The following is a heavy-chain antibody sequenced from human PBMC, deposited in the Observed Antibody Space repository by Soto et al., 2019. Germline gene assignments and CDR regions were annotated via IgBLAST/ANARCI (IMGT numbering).Heavy chain of an antibody. V-gene: IGHV1-18*01. CDR3: ARDLPPVEY. Sequence: QVQLVQSGAEVKKPGASVKVSCKASGYTFTSYYFSSARQAPGQGLEWMGWISANNDNTNFAQKLQGRVTMTTDTSTITSYMELRKLRSDDTAVYYRARDLPPVEYWGQGTLVTVS. CDR2: ISANNDNT. J-gene: IGHJ4*02. CDR1: GYTFTSYY.